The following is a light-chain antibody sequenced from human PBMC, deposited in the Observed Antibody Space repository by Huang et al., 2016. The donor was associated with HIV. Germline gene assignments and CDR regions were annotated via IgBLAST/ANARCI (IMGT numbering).Light chain of an antibody. CDR1: QSISTY. V-gene: IGKV1-39*01. CDR3: QQSYSALSS. J-gene: IGKJ5*01. Sequence: IQLTQFPTSLSASVGDRVSIPCRASQSISTYLNCYQQQPGKAPKLLISSASRVPSGVPSRCSGSGSGTDFPLTIKGLQHDDVTTYYCQQSYSALSSFGPGTRL. CDR2: SAS.